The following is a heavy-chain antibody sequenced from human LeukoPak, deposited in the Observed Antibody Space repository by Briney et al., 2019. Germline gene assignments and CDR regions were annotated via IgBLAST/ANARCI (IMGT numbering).Heavy chain of an antibody. V-gene: IGHV4-59*01. CDR2: IYYSGST. CDR3: ARVSISSWVFDY. CDR1: GGSISSYY. D-gene: IGHD6-6*01. J-gene: IGHJ4*02. Sequence: SETLSLTCTVSGGSISSYYWNWIRQPPGKGLEWIGYIYYSGSTNYNPSLKSRVTVSVDTSKNQFSLKLSSVTAADTAVYYCARVSISSWVFDYWGQGTLVTVSS.